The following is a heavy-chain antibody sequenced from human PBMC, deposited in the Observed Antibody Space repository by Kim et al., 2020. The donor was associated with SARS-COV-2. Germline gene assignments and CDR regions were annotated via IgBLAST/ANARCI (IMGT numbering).Heavy chain of an antibody. J-gene: IGHJ6*02. CDR1: GFTFSSYW. D-gene: IGHD6-19*01. CDR3: ARGQGYSSGWYWIDYYGMDV. Sequence: GGSLRLSCAASGFTFSSYWMSWVRQAPGKGLEWVANIKQDGSEKYYVDSVKGRFTISRDNAKNSLYLQMNSLRAEDTAVYYCARGQGYSSGWYWIDYYGMDVWGQGTTVTVSS. CDR2: IKQDGSEK. V-gene: IGHV3-7*01.